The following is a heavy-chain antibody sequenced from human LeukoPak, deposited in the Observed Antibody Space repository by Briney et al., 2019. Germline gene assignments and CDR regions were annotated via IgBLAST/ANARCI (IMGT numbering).Heavy chain of an antibody. Sequence: GGSLRLSCAASGFTFSSYWMHWVRQAPGKGLVWVSRINSDGSSTSYADSVKGRFTISRDNAKNTLYLQMNSLRAEDTAVYYCARVGYDILTGYYEHFDYWGQGTLVTVSS. V-gene: IGHV3-74*01. J-gene: IGHJ4*02. CDR2: INSDGSST. CDR3: ARVGYDILTGYYEHFDY. D-gene: IGHD3-9*01. CDR1: GFTFSSYW.